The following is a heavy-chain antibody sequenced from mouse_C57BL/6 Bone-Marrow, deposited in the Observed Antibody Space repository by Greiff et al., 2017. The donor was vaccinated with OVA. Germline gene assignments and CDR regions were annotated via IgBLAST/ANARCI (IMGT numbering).Heavy chain of an antibody. CDR1: GYTFTSYW. V-gene: IGHV1-64*01. CDR2: IHPNSGST. CDR3: ARYSNYHYWYFDV. D-gene: IGHD2-5*01. Sequence: QVQLQQPGAELVKPGASVKLSCKASGYTFTSYWMHWVKQRPGQGLEWIGMIHPNSGSTNYNEKFKSKATLTVDKSSSTAYMQLSSLTSEDSAVYYCARYSNYHYWYFDVWGTGTTVTVSS. J-gene: IGHJ1*03.